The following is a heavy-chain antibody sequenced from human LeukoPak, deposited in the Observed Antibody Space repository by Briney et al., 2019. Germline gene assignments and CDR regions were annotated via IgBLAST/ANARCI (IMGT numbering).Heavy chain of an antibody. Sequence: GGSLRLSCAASTFTFSNYWMSWVRQAPGKGLEWVSSISGSGNRTYYADSVKGRFTISRDNSKNTLFLQMNSLRAEDTAVYYCAKNLYCGGGSCYPSALGMDVWGQGTLVTVSS. V-gene: IGHV3-23*01. CDR1: TFTFSNYW. CDR2: ISGSGNRT. CDR3: AKNLYCGGGSCYPSALGMDV. J-gene: IGHJ4*02. D-gene: IGHD2-15*01.